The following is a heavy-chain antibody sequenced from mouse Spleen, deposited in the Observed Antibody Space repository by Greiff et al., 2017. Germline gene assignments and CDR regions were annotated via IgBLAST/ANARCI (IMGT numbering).Heavy chain of an antibody. J-gene: IGHJ2*01. Sequence: EVMLVESGGGLVKPGGSLKLSRAASGFTFSSYAMSWVRQTPEKRLEWVATISSGGSYTYYPDSVKGRFTISRDNAKNTLYLQMSSLRSEDTAMYYCARHSDYFDYWGQGTTLTVSS. CDR2: ISSGGSYT. CDR3: ARHSDYFDY. V-gene: IGHV5-9-3*01. CDR1: GFTFSSYA.